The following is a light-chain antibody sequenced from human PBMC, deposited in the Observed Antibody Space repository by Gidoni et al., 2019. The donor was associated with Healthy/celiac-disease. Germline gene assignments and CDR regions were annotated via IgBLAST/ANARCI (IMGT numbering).Light chain of an antibody. CDR1: PSVTIY. Sequence: EIVLKQDPATLSLSPGERATLSCRASPSVTIYLAWYKQKPGQAPRLLIYDASNRAPGIPARFRGRVSGSDFTLSISSLAPEDFAVYSFQPRSNWPPPFGHGTRLEIK. V-gene: IGKV3-11*01. CDR2: DAS. CDR3: QPRSNWPPP. J-gene: IGKJ5*01.